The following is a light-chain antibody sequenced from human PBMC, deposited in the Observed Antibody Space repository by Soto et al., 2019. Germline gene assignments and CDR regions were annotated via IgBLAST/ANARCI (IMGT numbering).Light chain of an antibody. J-gene: IGLJ1*01. V-gene: IGLV2-14*01. CDR1: SSDIGGHHF. CDR3: SSYTSSSLYV. Sequence: QSVLTQPASVSGSPGQSITISCTGTSSDIGGHHFVSWYQQQSGKAPKLVIYEVTDRPSGVSDRFSGSKSRNTASLTISGLQPEDEADYYCSSYTSSSLYVFGTGTKVTVL. CDR2: EVT.